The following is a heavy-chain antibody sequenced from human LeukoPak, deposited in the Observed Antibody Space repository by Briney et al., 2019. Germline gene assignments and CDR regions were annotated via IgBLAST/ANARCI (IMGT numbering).Heavy chain of an antibody. CDR2: INPSGGST. Sequence: ASVKVSCKASGYTFTSYYMHWVRQAPGQGLKWMGIINPSGGSTSYAQKFQGRVTMTRDTSTSTVYMELSSLRSEDTAVYYRARDRLIYAFDIWGQGTMVTVSS. CDR1: GYTFTSYY. J-gene: IGHJ3*02. V-gene: IGHV1-46*01. CDR3: ARDRLIYAFDI.